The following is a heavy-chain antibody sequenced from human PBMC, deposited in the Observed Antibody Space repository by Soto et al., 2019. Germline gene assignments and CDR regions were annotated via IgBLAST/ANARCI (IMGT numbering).Heavy chain of an antibody. V-gene: IGHV3-21*06. CDR1: GFIFSSHN. CDR2: ITGRSSYI. CDR3: TVLVASGTEYGMDV. D-gene: IGHD4-4*01. Sequence: DVQLVESGGGLVKPGGSLRLSCAASGFIFSSHNMNWVRQAPGKGREWVSSITGRSSYIFYADTVKGPFNISRDNAKNTLYLQMNSLRAEDTGAYYCTVLVASGTEYGMDVWGQGTTVTVSS. J-gene: IGHJ6*02.